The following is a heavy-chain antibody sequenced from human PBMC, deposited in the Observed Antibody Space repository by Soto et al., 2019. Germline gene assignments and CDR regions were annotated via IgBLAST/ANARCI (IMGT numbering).Heavy chain of an antibody. D-gene: IGHD3-16*01. J-gene: IGHJ4*02. CDR1: GFIFRSTA. CDR3: AKDRRAGGNSAFYFDF. Sequence: EVELLESGGGLSPPGGSLRLSCAASGFIFRSTAMAWVRQAPGKGLEWVSHISGSGVSTYFSDSVKGRFTISRDNSHNTLYLQVHSLTAEDTAVYYCAKDRRAGGNSAFYFDFWGQGAQVTVSS. CDR2: ISGSGVST. V-gene: IGHV3-23*01.